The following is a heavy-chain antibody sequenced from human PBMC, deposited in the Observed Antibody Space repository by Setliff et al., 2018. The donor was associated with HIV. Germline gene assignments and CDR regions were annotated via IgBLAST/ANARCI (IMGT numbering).Heavy chain of an antibody. CDR2: IYNGGAS. D-gene: IGHD3-22*01. Sequence: PSETLSLTCIVSGDSINSGSYYWGWIRQPPGKGLEWIGTIYNGGASHYNPSLKSRVIIFLDTSKNQFSLKLSSVTAADTAVYYCASYYGADEPSYYFDFWGQGTQVTVS. CDR1: GDSINSGSYY. J-gene: IGHJ4*02. CDR3: ASYYGADEPSYYFDF. V-gene: IGHV4-39*01.